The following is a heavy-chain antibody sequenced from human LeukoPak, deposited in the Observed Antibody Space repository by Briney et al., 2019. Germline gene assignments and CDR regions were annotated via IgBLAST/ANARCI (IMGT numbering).Heavy chain of an antibody. CDR1: GFTFGDYA. V-gene: IGHV3-49*03. CDR3: TRDPHQYDFWSGPEFYMDV. CDR2: IRSKAYGGTT. D-gene: IGHD3-3*01. Sequence: GGSLRLSCTASGFTFGDYAMSWFRQAPGKGLEWVGFIRSKAYGGTTEYAASVKGRFTISRDDSKSIAYLQMNSLKTEDTAVYYCTRDPHQYDFWSGPEFYMDVWGQGTTVTVSS. J-gene: IGHJ6*03.